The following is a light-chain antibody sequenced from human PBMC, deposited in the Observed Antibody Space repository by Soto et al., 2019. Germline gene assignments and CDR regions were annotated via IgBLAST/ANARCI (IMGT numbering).Light chain of an antibody. J-gene: IGKJ2*02. CDR2: GAF. CDR1: QTIGTN. V-gene: IGKV3-15*01. Sequence: EIVLTQSPATLSVSPGERATLSCRTSQTIGTNLAWYQQKPGQAPRLLIYGAFIRAPGFPVRFRGTGSGSEFTLTISSLQSEDGAVYYCQQSDKWPCTFGQGTNLEMK. CDR3: QQSDKWPCT.